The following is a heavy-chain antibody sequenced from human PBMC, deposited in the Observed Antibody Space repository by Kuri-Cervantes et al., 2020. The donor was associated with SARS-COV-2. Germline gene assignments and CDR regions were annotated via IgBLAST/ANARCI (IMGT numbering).Heavy chain of an antibody. Sequence: SETLSLTCTVSGGSISSYYWSWIRQLAGKGLEWIGRIYTSGSTNYNPSLKRRVTMSVDTSKNQFSLKLSSVPASDTAVYYCARISRSYAFDIWGQGTMVTVSS. CDR2: IYTSGST. V-gene: IGHV4-4*07. CDR3: ARISRSYAFDI. J-gene: IGHJ3*02. CDR1: GGSISSYY.